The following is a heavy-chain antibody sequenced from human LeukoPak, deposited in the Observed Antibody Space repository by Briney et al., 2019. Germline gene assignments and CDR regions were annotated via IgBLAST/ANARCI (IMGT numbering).Heavy chain of an antibody. CDR2: ITWNSDDM. V-gene: IGHV3-9*01. Sequence: GGSLRLSRAASGFSFEAYGMYWVRQAPGKGLECVSGITWNSDDMAYADSVKGRFTISRDNAKNCLYLQMNSLTVEDTALYYCTRVTSWRTGFDYWGQGTLVTVSS. D-gene: IGHD1-1*01. CDR3: TRVTSWRTGFDY. J-gene: IGHJ4*02. CDR1: GFSFEAYG.